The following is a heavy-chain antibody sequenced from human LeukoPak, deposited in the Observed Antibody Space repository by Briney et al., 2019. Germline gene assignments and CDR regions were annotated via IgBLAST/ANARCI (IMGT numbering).Heavy chain of an antibody. D-gene: IGHD2-15*01. V-gene: IGHV3-48*04. Sequence: GGSLRLSCAASGFTFSSYSMNWVRQAPGKGLEWVSYISSSSSTIYYADSVKGRFTISRDNAKNSLYLQMNSLRAEDTAVYYCARDPIGGGYNLLYYFDYWGQGTLVTVSS. J-gene: IGHJ4*02. CDR3: ARDPIGGGYNLLYYFDY. CDR1: GFTFSSYS. CDR2: ISSSSSTI.